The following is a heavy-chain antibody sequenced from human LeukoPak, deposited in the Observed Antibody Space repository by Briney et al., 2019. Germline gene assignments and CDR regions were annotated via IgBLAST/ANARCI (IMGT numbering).Heavy chain of an antibody. D-gene: IGHD3-22*01. Sequence: SETLSLTCTVSGGSISGYYWSWIRQPPGKGLEWIGYIYYSGSTNYNPSLKSRVTISVDTSKNQFSLKLSSVTAADTAVYYCASGSSGPWGQGTMVTVSS. J-gene: IGHJ3*01. CDR2: IYYSGST. V-gene: IGHV4-59*01. CDR3: ASGSSGP. CDR1: GGSISGYY.